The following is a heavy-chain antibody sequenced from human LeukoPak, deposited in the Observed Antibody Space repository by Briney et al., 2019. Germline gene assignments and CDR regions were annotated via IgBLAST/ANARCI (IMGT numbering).Heavy chain of an antibody. CDR2: IKEDGSEI. J-gene: IGHJ4*02. CDR1: AFTFSNYW. D-gene: IGHD4-23*01. V-gene: IGHV3-7*01. CDR3: ARDRGYSTFDY. Sequence: GGSLRLSCAASAFTFSNYWMSWVRQAPGKGLEWVANIKEDGSEINYVDSVKGRFTISRDNAKNSLYLQMNSLRVDDTAVYYCARDRGYSTFDYWGQGTLVTVSP.